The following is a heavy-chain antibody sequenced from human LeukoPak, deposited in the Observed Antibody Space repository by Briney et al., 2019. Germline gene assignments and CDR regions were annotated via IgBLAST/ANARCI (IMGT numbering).Heavy chain of an antibody. Sequence: ASLKVFCKASGYTFTSYGISWVRQAPGQGLEWMGWISAYNGNTNYAQKLQGRATMTTDKSTSPAYMELRSLRSDDTAVYYCSRGVRAATVKFDYWGQGTLVTVSS. J-gene: IGHJ4*02. CDR3: SRGVRAATVKFDY. V-gene: IGHV1-18*01. CDR1: GYTFTSYG. D-gene: IGHD3-10*02. CDR2: ISAYNGNT.